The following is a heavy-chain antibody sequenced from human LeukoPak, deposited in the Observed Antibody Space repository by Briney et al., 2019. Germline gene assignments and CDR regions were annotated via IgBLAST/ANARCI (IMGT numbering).Heavy chain of an antibody. Sequence: GGSLRLSCAASGFTFTSYAMNWVRQAPGKGLEWVSSISSSSRDINYADSVKGRFTISRDNAWNSLYLQMDSLRAEDTAVYYCARDSDSSGHYYMDYFDYWGQGALVTVSS. CDR2: ISSSSRDI. D-gene: IGHD3-22*01. CDR1: GFTFTSYA. V-gene: IGHV3-21*01. J-gene: IGHJ4*02. CDR3: ARDSDSSGHYYMDYFDY.